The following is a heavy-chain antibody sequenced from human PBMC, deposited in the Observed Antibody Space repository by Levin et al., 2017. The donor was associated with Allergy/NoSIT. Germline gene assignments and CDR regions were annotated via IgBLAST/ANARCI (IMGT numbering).Heavy chain of an antibody. V-gene: IGHV3-9*01. D-gene: IGHD1-1*01. J-gene: IGHJ4*02. CDR1: GFTFDDYA. CDR3: AKSTGISPSAPFDY. Sequence: PGGSLRLSCAASGFTFDDYAMNWVRQAPGKGLEWLSVISWNGAGIAYADSVKGRFTISRDNAKNSLYLQMNSLGAEDTALYYCAKSTGISPSAPFDYWGQGTLVTVSS. CDR2: ISWNGAGI.